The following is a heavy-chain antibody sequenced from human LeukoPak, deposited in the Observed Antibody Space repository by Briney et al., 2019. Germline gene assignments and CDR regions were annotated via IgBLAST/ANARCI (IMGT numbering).Heavy chain of an antibody. D-gene: IGHD3-16*01. CDR3: ARTTFGGVGWFDP. CDR1: GGSISSDYY. J-gene: IGHJ5*02. Sequence: PSETLSLTCTVSGGSISSDYYWGWIRQPPWKGLEWIGSIYHSGSTYYNPSLKSRVIIPVYTSKNHFSLKLSSVTAAETAVYYCARTTFGGVGWFDPWGQGTLVTVSS. CDR2: IYHSGST. V-gene: IGHV4-38-2*02.